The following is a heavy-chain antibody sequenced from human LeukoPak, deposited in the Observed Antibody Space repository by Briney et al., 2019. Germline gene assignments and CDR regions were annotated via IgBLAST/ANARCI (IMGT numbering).Heavy chain of an antibody. D-gene: IGHD2-2*01. CDR3: AKDPCSSTSCQGWYFDL. J-gene: IGHJ2*01. CDR2: ISGSGGST. V-gene: IGHV3-23*01. CDR1: GFTFSSYA. Sequence: GGSLRLSCAASGFTFSSYAMSWVRQAPGKGLEWVSAISGSGGSTYYAASVKGRFTISRDNSKNTLYLQMNSLRVEDTAVYYCAKDPCSSTSCQGWYFDLWGRGTLVTVSS.